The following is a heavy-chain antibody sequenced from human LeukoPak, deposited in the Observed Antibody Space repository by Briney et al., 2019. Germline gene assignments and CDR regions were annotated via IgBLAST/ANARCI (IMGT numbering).Heavy chain of an antibody. CDR1: GYSFSSYE. CDR3: ARAMIQSWLDP. CDR2: INPSDGRM. D-gene: IGHD3-22*01. J-gene: IGHJ5*02. V-gene: IGHV1-46*01. Sequence: ASVKVSCKASGYSFSSYEMHWVRQAPGQGLEWMGMINPSDGRMTYAQKFQGRVTLTRDMSATTVYMELSSLRSEDTAMYYCARAMIQSWLDPWGQGTLVTVSS.